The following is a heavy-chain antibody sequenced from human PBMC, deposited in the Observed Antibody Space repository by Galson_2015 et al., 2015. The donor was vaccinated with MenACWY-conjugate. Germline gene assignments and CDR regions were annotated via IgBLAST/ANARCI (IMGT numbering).Heavy chain of an antibody. Sequence: WSWFRQPPGKGLESIGYMYYSGSANYNPPLESRVTISVDTSKNQFSLTMTSVTAADTAVYYCARGVNLASMAGYWGQGTLVTVSS. J-gene: IGHJ4*02. CDR3: ARGVNLASMAGY. V-gene: IGHV4-59*01. CDR2: MYYSGSA. D-gene: IGHD3-3*02.